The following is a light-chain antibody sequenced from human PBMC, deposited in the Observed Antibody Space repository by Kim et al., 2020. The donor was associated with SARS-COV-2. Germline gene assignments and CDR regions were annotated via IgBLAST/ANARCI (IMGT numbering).Light chain of an antibody. CDR2: AAS. CDR1: QSVSSNY. V-gene: IGKV3-20*01. CDR3: QQYHSSPLT. Sequence: SHGERATLSCRASQSVSSNYLAWYQQKPGQAPRLLIHAASSRPTGIPDRFSGSGSGTDFTLTISRLEPEDFAVYYCQQYHSSPLTFGGGTKVDIK. J-gene: IGKJ4*01.